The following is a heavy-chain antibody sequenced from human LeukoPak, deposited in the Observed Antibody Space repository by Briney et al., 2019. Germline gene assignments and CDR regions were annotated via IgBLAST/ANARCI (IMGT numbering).Heavy chain of an antibody. V-gene: IGHV4-39*07. CDR2: IYYSGST. Sequence: SETLSLTCTVSGGSISSSSYYWGWIRQPPGKGLEWIGSIYYSGSTYYNPSLKSRVTISVDTSKNQFSLKLSSVTAADTAVYYCARRDCSGGSCYGPYDAFDIWGQGTMVTVSS. CDR3: ARRDCSGGSCYGPYDAFDI. J-gene: IGHJ3*02. D-gene: IGHD2-15*01. CDR1: GGSISSSSYY.